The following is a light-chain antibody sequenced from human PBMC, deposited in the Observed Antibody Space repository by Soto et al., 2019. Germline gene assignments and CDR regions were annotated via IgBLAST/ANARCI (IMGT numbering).Light chain of an antibody. CDR2: ASS. V-gene: IGKV1-39*01. J-gene: IGKJ2*01. Sequence: DIQMTQSPSTLSASVGDRVTITYRASQSISSWLAWYQQKPGKAPKLLIYASSSLQSGVPSRFSASESETDFTLTISSLQPEDIASYYCQQSYSAPYTFGQGTKLEIK. CDR3: QQSYSAPYT. CDR1: QSISSW.